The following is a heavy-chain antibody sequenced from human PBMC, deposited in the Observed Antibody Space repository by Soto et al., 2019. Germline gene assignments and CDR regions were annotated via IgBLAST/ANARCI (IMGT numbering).Heavy chain of an antibody. CDR2: IKSDGSST. CDR1: GFTFSTYW. Sequence: EVQLVESGGGLVQPGGSLRLSCAASGFTFSTYWMNWVRQAPGKGLVWVSRIKSDGSSTTYVDSVKGRFTISRDNAKNTLYLQMNSLRVEDTAVYYCARSDWFDPWGQGTLVTVSS. J-gene: IGHJ5*02. V-gene: IGHV3-74*01. CDR3: ARSDWFDP.